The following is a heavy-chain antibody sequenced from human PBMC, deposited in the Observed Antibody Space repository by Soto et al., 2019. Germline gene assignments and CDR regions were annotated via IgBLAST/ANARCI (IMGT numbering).Heavy chain of an antibody. J-gene: IGHJ4*02. CDR3: AKDNGNYGSGTVFH. CDR2: LSGTGDST. CDR1: GFKFDSYA. V-gene: IGHV3-23*01. Sequence: EVQLLESGGALVQPGGSLRLSCAASGFKFDSYAMSWVRQAPGKGLEWVSALSGTGDSTDYADSVKGRFTISRDDSKTTMYLQMSSLRAEDTAVYYCAKDNGNYGSGTVFHWGQGTLVTVSS. D-gene: IGHD3-10*01.